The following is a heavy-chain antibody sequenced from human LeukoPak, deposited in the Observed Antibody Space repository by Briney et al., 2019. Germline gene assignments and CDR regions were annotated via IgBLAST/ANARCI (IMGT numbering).Heavy chain of an antibody. CDR2: INWNGDST. Sequence: GGSLRLSCAASGFSFDDYGSTWVRQAPGKGLEWVSGINWNGDSTDYADSVKSRFTISRGNAKNSLYLQMNSLRAEDTALYYCARDLRVVITGSFDSWGQGTLVTVSS. D-gene: IGHD3-22*01. CDR3: ARDLRVVITGSFDS. J-gene: IGHJ4*02. V-gene: IGHV3-20*04. CDR1: GFSFDDYG.